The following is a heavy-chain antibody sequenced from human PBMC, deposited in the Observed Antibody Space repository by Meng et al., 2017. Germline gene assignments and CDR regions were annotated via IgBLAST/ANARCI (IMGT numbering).Heavy chain of an antibody. CDR1: GGTFGSYA. V-gene: IGHV1-69*05. CDR3: ARNSRRLAYCGGDCQLQYYFDY. CDR2: IIPIFGTA. J-gene: IGHJ4*02. D-gene: IGHD2-21*02. Sequence: SVKVSCKASGGTFGSYAISWVRQAPGQGLEWMGGIIPIFGTANYAQKFQGRVTITTDGSTSTAYMELSSLRSEDTAVYYCARNSRRLAYCGGDCQLQYYFDYWGQGTLVTVSS.